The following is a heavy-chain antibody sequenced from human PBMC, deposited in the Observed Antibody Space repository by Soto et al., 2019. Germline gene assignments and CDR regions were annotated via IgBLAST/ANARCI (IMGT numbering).Heavy chain of an antibody. Sequence: QVQLQQWGAGLLKPSETLSLTCAVSGGSFSGYYWSWIRQPPGKGLEWIGEINHSGSTNYNPSLKSRVTISVDTSKNQFSLKLSSVTAADTAVYYCAREYYGRYWFDPWGQGTLVTVSS. D-gene: IGHD4-17*01. V-gene: IGHV4-34*01. J-gene: IGHJ5*02. CDR1: GGSFSGYY. CDR2: INHSGST. CDR3: AREYYGRYWFDP.